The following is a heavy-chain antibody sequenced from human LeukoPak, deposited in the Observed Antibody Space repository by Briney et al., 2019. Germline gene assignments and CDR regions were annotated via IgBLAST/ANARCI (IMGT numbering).Heavy chain of an antibody. CDR2: TYHSGTT. Sequence: SETLSLTCAVSGGSISSSNWWSWVRQPPGKGLEWIGETYHSGTTNYNPSLKSRVTISVDKSKNQFSLQLKSVTAADTAVYYCARANDYGDPLPRYMDVWGKGTTVTVSS. D-gene: IGHD4-17*01. J-gene: IGHJ6*03. V-gene: IGHV4-4*02. CDR1: GGSISSSNW. CDR3: ARANDYGDPLPRYMDV.